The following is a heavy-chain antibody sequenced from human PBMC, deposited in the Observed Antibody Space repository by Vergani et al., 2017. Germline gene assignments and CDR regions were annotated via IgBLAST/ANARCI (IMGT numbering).Heavy chain of an antibody. CDR2: ISNDGGNK. CDR1: GFSFGSYG. J-gene: IGHJ4*02. Sequence: QVQLVESGGNVVQSGTSLRLSCAASGFSFGSYGMHWVRQSPGKGLEWVAVISNDGGNKYYADSVKGRFTISRDNSKNTLYLQMNRLRPEDTAVYYCATAGAAXCRGASCYDFFEYWGQGTLVTVAS. D-gene: IGHD2-15*01. CDR3: ATAGAAXCRGASCYDFFEY. V-gene: IGHV3-30*03.